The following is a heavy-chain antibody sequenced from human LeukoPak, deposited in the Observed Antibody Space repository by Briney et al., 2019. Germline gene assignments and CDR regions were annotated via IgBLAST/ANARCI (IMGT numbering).Heavy chain of an antibody. CDR2: MHNGVHT. J-gene: IGHJ4*02. Sequence: SETLSLTCAVPCDYISSYFWRWIRQPPGKGLEWLGYMHNGVHTNYNPSLKSRVTISADTSKNQLSLKLTSVTAADTAVYYCAATIKRDYGDTNLDYWGQGTLVTVSS. CDR1: CDYISSYF. CDR3: AATIKRDYGDTNLDY. D-gene: IGHD4/OR15-4a*01. V-gene: IGHV4-59*01.